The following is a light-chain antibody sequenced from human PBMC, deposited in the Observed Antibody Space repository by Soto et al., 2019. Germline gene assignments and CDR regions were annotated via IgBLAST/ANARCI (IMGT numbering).Light chain of an antibody. V-gene: IGKV3-20*01. J-gene: IGKJ4*01. CDR2: GAS. CDR1: QRGRSSL. Sequence: EIVLTQSPGTLSLSRRGRANLPRRASQRGRSSLLAWYQQKPGQAPRLLIYGASSRATGIPDRFSGSGSGTDFTLTISRLEPEDFAVYYCQQYDNSPLTFGGGTKVDIK. CDR3: QQYDNSPLT.